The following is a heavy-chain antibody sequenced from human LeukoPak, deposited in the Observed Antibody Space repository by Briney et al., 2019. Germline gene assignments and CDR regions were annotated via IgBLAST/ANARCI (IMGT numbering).Heavy chain of an antibody. CDR2: INGYGSST. V-gene: IGHV3-74*01. CDR1: GFTFISYW. CDR3: ARDAPGNTALDY. D-gene: IGHD5-18*01. Sequence: GGSLRLSCAASGFTFISYWMHWVRQAPGKGLVWVSRINGYGSSTDFADSVRGRFTISRDNAKNTLYLQMNSLRAEDTAVYYCARDAPGNTALDYWGQGTLVTVSS. J-gene: IGHJ4*02.